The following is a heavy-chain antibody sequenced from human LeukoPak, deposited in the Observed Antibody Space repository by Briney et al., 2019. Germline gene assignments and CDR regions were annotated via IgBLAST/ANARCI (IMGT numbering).Heavy chain of an antibody. J-gene: IGHJ4*02. CDR1: GGSISSGGYY. D-gene: IGHD1-1*01. V-gene: IGHV4-31*03. CDR3: ARTSGTGTEFDY. Sequence: PSRTLSLTCTVSGGSISSGGYYWSWFRHHPGKGLEWIGYIYYSGSTYYNPSLKSRVTISVDTSKNQFSLKLSSVTAADTAVYYCARTSGTGTEFDYWGQGTLVTVSS. CDR2: IYYSGST.